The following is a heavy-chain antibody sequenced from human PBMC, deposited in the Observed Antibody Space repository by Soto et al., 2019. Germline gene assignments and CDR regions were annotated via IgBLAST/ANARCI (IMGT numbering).Heavy chain of an antibody. D-gene: IGHD4-17*01. CDR2: IHYSGST. J-gene: IGHJ5*02. Sequence: SETLSLTCTVFGGSISNYYWSWIRQPPGKGLEWIGYIHYSGSTNYNPSLKSRVTISVDTSKNQFSLKLSSVTAADTAVYYCARGTADYDWFDPWGQGTLVTVSS. CDR3: ARGTADYDWFDP. CDR1: GGSISNYY. V-gene: IGHV4-59*12.